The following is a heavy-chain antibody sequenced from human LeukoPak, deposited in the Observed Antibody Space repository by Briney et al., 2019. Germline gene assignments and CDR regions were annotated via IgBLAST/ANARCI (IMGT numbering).Heavy chain of an antibody. Sequence: GGSLRLSCAASGFTLGHYDMHWVRQAPGEGLEWVAVMSYDGTNKYYTDSVRGRFTISRDSSTNSLYLQMNSLRAEDTAVYSCAKDLSRNFHWYYMDVWGKGTTVTVSS. J-gene: IGHJ6*03. CDR2: MSYDGTNK. V-gene: IGHV3-30*18. CDR1: GFTLGHYD. CDR3: AKDLSRNFHWYYMDV. D-gene: IGHD1-14*01.